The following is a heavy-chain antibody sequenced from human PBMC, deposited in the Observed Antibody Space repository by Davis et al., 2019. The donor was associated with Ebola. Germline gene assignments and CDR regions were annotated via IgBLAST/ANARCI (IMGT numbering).Heavy chain of an antibody. V-gene: IGHV3-53*01. Sequence: GGSLRLSCAASGFTVSSNYMSWVRQAPGKGLEWVSVIYSGGSTYYADSVKGRFTIPRDNSKNTLYLQMNSLRAEDTAVYYCARALKAYNWNYGYFDYWGQGTLVTVSS. CDR3: ARALKAYNWNYGYFDY. J-gene: IGHJ4*02. D-gene: IGHD1-7*01. CDR1: GFTVSSNY. CDR2: IYSGGST.